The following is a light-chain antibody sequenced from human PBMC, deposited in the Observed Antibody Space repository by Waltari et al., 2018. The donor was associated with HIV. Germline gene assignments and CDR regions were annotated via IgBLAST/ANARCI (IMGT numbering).Light chain of an antibody. CDR3: QQYGSSRWT. V-gene: IGKV3-20*01. J-gene: IGKJ1*01. CDR2: GAS. Sequence: EIVLTQSPGTLSLSPGDRATLSCRASQTISDNNLVWYQQKPGQSPRLLMFGASNRPTGIPDRFSGGGSGTDFTLTINRLEPEDFAMYYCQQYGSSRWTFGQGTQVEIK. CDR1: QTISDNN.